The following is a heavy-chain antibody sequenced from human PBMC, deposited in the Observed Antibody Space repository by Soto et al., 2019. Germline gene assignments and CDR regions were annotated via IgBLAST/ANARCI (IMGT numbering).Heavy chain of an antibody. D-gene: IGHD1-7*01. CDR3: ARGHNWNYWVGYCDYYDGMDV. Sequence: ASVKVSCKASGYTFTSYDINWVRQATGQGLEWMGWMNPNSGNTGYAQKFQGRVTMTRNTSISTAYMELSSLRSEDTAVYYCARGHNWNYWVGYCDYYDGMDVWGQGTTVTVSS. J-gene: IGHJ6*02. CDR2: MNPNSGNT. CDR1: GYTFTSYD. V-gene: IGHV1-8*01.